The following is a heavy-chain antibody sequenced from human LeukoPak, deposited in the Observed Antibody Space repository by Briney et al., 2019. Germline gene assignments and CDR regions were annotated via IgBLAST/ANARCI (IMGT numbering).Heavy chain of an antibody. CDR3: ARERTYYYDSSGYYLW. J-gene: IGHJ4*02. CDR2: ISSSGSTI. Sequence: PGGSLRLSCAASGFTFSDYYMSWIRQAPGKGLEWASYISSSGSTIYYADSVKGRFTISRDNAKNSLYLQMNSLRAEDTAVYYCARERTYYYDSSGYYLWWGQGTMVTVSS. CDR1: GFTFSDYY. D-gene: IGHD3-22*01. V-gene: IGHV3-11*01.